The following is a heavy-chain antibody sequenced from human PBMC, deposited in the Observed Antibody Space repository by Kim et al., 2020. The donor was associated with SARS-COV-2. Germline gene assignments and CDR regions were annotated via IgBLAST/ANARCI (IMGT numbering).Heavy chain of an antibody. D-gene: IGHD1-1*01. Sequence: ASVKVSCKASGYTFTSLFMNWVRQAPGQGLEWMGKIDTKTGKPTFAQGLTGRFVFSLDTSVNTAYLQISSLKAEDTAVYYCARGTGAPGTDYWGQGTL. CDR1: GYTFTSLF. CDR3: ARGTGAPGTDY. J-gene: IGHJ4*02. V-gene: IGHV7-4-1*02. CDR2: IDTKTGKP.